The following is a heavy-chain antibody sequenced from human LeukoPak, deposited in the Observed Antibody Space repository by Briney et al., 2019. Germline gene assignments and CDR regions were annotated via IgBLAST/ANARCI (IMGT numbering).Heavy chain of an antibody. V-gene: IGHV4-38-2*02. J-gene: IGHJ4*02. CDR1: GYSISSGYF. D-gene: IGHD3-3*01. CDR2: MYHGGST. Sequence: PSEALSLTCTVSGYSISSGYFWGWIRQPPGKGLEWIGSMYHGGSTDYNPSLKSRVTISVDTSKNQFFLKLNSVTAADTAVYYCARDEHYDFWRGYTYYFDYWGQGTLVTVPS. CDR3: ARDEHYDFWRGYTYYFDY.